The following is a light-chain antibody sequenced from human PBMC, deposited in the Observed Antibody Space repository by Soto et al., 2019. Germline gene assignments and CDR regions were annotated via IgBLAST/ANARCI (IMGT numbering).Light chain of an antibody. Sequence: ERVMTQSPATLSVSPGERATLSRRASQSVGSNLAWYQQKPGQAPRLLIFGASSRATGVPARFSGSGSGTEFTLTISSLQSEDFAVYFCQQYDNLPLTFGPGTKVDIK. V-gene: IGKV3-15*01. CDR3: QQYDNLPLT. J-gene: IGKJ3*01. CDR1: QSVGSN. CDR2: GAS.